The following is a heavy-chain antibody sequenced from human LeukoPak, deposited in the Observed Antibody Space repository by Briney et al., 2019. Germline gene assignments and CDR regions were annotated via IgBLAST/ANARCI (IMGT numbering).Heavy chain of an antibody. V-gene: IGHV1-18*01. CDR2: ISAYDGNT. CDR3: ARDDFLEWPFDAFNI. J-gene: IGHJ3*02. Sequence: ASVKVSCKASGYTFTSYGISWVRQAPGQGLEWMGWISAYDGNTNYAQKLQGRVTMTTDTSTSTAYMELRSLRSDDTAVYYCARDDFLEWPFDAFNIWGQGTMVTVSS. D-gene: IGHD3-3*01. CDR1: GYTFTSYG.